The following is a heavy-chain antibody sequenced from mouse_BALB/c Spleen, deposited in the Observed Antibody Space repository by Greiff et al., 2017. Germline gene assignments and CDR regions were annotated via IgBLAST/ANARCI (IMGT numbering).Heavy chain of an antibody. CDR3: ARQKDRYDAMDY. J-gene: IGHJ4*01. CDR1: GFTFSSYG. Sequence: DVQLVESGGDLVKPGGSLKLSCAASGFTFSSYGMSWVRQTPDKRLEWVATISSGGSYTYYPDSVKGRFTISRDNAKNTLYLQMSSLKSEDTAMYYCARQKDRYDAMDYWGQGTSVTVSS. V-gene: IGHV5-6*01. D-gene: IGHD2-14*01. CDR2: ISSGGSYT.